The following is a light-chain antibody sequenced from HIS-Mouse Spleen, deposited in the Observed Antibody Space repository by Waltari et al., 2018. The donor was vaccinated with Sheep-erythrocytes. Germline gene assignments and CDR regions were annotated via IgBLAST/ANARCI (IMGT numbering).Light chain of an antibody. CDR2: QDS. J-gene: IGLJ2*01. CDR1: KLGDKY. CDR3: QAWDSSTAEVV. Sequence: SYELTQPPSVSVSPGQTASITCSGDKLGDKYACWYQQKPGQSPVLVIYQDSKRPSGIHERFSGSKSGNTATLTISGTQAMDEADDYCQAWDSSTAEVVFGGGTKLTVL. V-gene: IGLV3-1*01.